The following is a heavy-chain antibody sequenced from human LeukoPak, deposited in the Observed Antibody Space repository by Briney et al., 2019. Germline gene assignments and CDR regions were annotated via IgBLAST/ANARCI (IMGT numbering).Heavy chain of an antibody. CDR2: IYYSGST. CDR3: AKSITMIVVVITCFDY. CDR1: GGSISSGGYY. J-gene: IGHJ4*02. Sequence: SETLSLTCTVSGGSISSGGYYWSWIRQHPGKGLEWIGYIYYSGSTYYNPSLKSRVTISVDTSKNQFSLKLSSVTAADTAVYYCAKSITMIVVVITCFDYWGQGTLVTVSS. V-gene: IGHV4-31*03. D-gene: IGHD3-22*01.